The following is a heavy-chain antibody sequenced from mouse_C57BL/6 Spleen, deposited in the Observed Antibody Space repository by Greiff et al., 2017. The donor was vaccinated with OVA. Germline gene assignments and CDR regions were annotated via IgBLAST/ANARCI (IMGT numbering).Heavy chain of an antibody. J-gene: IGHJ1*03. Sequence: EVMLVESGGDLVKPGGSLKLSCAASGFTFSSYGMSWVRQTPDKRLEWVATISSGGSYTYYPDSVKGRFTISRDNAKNTLYLQMSSLKSEDTAMYYCARQGDYDGFHWYFDVWGTGTTVTVSS. CDR2: ISSGGSYT. D-gene: IGHD2-4*01. CDR1: GFTFSSYG. V-gene: IGHV5-6*02. CDR3: ARQGDYDGFHWYFDV.